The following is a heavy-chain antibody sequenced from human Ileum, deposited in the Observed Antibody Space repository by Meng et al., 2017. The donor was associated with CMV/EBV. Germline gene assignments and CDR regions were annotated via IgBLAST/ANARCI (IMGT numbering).Heavy chain of an antibody. V-gene: IGHV7-4-1*02. J-gene: IGHJ4*02. CDR3: ARDGLNERYFDY. Sequence: CKAAGYTFTSNNLIWVRQAPGQGPEWMGWINTNTGNPTYARDFTGRFVFSLDTSVTTAYLQISSLKAEDTAVYYCARDGLNERYFDYWGQGTLVTVSS. CDR2: INTNTGNP. CDR1: GYTFTSNN.